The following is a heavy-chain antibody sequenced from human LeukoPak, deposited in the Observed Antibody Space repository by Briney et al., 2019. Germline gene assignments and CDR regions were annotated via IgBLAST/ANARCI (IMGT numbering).Heavy chain of an antibody. Sequence: GGSLRLSWAASGFTFSSYGMSWVRQATGKGLEWVSAISGSGGSTYYADSVKGRFTISRDNSRNTLYLQMNSLRAEDTAVYYCAKVEKQLVHHDAFDIWGQGTMVTVSS. V-gene: IGHV3-23*01. CDR3: AKVEKQLVHHDAFDI. D-gene: IGHD6-13*01. CDR2: ISGSGGST. J-gene: IGHJ3*02. CDR1: GFTFSSYG.